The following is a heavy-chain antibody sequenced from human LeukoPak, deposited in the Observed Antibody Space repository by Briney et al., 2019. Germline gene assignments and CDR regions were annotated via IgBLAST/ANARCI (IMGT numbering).Heavy chain of an antibody. Sequence: PGGSLRLSCAASGFDLSTYEMSWGRQAPGKGLEWIADITISGHTKNYADSVKGRFSISRDNARTSLYLQMHSLRVEDTGVYYCARGDPHADLWGQGTLVTVSS. CDR1: GFDLSTYE. V-gene: IGHV3-48*03. D-gene: IGHD5-24*01. CDR3: ARGDPHADL. CDR2: ITISGHTK. J-gene: IGHJ5*02.